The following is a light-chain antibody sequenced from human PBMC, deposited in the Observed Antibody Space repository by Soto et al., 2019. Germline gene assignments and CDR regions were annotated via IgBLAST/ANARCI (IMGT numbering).Light chain of an antibody. J-gene: IGKJ5*01. CDR1: HDISTF. Sequence: IQLTQSPSLLSASIGDRVTIPCRASHDISTFLAWYQQKPGKAPKLLIYEASTLQSGVPSRFSGSGSGTEFTLTISGLLPEDFAAYHCQQLYTLPFTFGQGTRLEIK. V-gene: IGKV1-9*01. CDR2: EAS. CDR3: QQLYTLPFT.